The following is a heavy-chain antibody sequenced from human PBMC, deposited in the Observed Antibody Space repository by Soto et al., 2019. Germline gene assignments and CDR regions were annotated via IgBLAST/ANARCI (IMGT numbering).Heavy chain of an antibody. CDR3: ARLRPYSSSSGCFDP. D-gene: IGHD6-6*01. CDR2: INHSGST. V-gene: IGHV4-34*01. Sequence: QVQLQQWGAGLLKPSETLSLTCAVYGGSFSGYYWSWIRQPPGKGLEWIGEINHSGSTNYNPSLKSRVTISVDTSKNQFSLQLSSVTAADTAVYYCARLRPYSSSSGCFDPWGQGTLVTVSS. CDR1: GGSFSGYY. J-gene: IGHJ5*02.